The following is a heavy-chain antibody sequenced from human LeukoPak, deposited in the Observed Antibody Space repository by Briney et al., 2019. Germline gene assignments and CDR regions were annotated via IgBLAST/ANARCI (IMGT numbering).Heavy chain of an antibody. J-gene: IGHJ4*02. CDR3: AKDISAWIAAAGN. Sequence: GSLRLSCAASRFTFINFAMSWVRQAPGKGLEGVSAISGSGGSTYYADSVKGRFTISRDNSKNTLYLQMNSLRAEDTAVYYCAKDISAWIAAAGNWGQGTLVTVSS. CDR2: ISGSGGST. V-gene: IGHV3-23*01. CDR1: RFTFINFA. D-gene: IGHD6-13*01.